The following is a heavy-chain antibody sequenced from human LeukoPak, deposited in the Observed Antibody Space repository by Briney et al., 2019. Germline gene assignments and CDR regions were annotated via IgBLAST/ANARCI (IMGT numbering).Heavy chain of an antibody. Sequence: GGSLRLSCAASGFTVSNNYMSWVRQAPGKGLEWVSAISGSGGSTYYADSVKGRFTISRDNSKNTLYLQMNSLRAKDTAVYYCAKDDGAFDIWGQGTMVTVSS. CDR2: ISGSGGST. CDR1: GFTVSNNY. J-gene: IGHJ3*02. V-gene: IGHV3-23*01. CDR3: AKDDGAFDI.